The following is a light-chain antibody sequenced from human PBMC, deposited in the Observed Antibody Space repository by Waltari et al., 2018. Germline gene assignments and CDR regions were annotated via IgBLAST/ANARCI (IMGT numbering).Light chain of an antibody. J-gene: IGLJ3*02. CDR3: CSYTGSYPPWV. CDR1: STDVGAYNY. CDR2: DVS. Sequence: QSALTQPRSVSESPGQTVTISCTGTSTDVGAYNYVPWYQHHPGKAPKLIIYDVSKWPSGVPDRFSGSKSGNTASLTISGLQAEDEADYYCCSYTGSYPPWVFGGGTKLTVL. V-gene: IGLV2-11*01.